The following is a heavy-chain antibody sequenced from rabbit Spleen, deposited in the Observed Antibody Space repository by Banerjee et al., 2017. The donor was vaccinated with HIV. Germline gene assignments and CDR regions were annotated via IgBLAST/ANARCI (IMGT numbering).Heavy chain of an antibody. CDR2: IDTNDGDT. J-gene: IGHJ2*01. CDR1: GFSFSSNW. D-gene: IGHD1-1*01. CDR3: ARNYVNAFDP. V-gene: IGHV1S45*01. Sequence: LTLTCTVSGFSFSSNWICWVRQAPGKGLEWIACIDTNDGDTDYANWPKGRFTISKTSSTTVTLQMTSLTAADTATYFCARNYVNAFDPWGPGTLVTVS.